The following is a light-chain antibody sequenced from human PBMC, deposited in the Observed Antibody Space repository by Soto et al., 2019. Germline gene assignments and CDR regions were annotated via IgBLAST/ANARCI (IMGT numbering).Light chain of an antibody. CDR3: QQSYQTPLT. CDR2: GAY. V-gene: IGKV3-15*01. Sequence: EIVMTQSPATLSVSPGERATLSCRASQSVRSDLAWYQQRPGQAPRLLIYGAYSLQSGVPSRFSGSGSGTDFTLTISSLQPEDFATYYCQQSYQTPLTFGGGTKVEIK. CDR1: QSVRSD. J-gene: IGKJ4*01.